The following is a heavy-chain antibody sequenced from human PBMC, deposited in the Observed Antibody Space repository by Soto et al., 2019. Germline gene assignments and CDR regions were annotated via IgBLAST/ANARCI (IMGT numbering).Heavy chain of an antibody. V-gene: IGHV3-15*01. Sequence: PGGSQRLCWAASGFTCSNAWMSWVRKAPGKGLEWVGRIKSKTDGGTTDYAAPVKGRFTISRDDSKNTLYLQMNSLKTEDTAVYYCTTEYYDYVWGPFYWGQGTLVTVSS. CDR1: GFTCSNAW. D-gene: IGHD3-16*01. CDR2: IKSKTDGGTT. J-gene: IGHJ4*02. CDR3: TTEYYDYVWGPFY.